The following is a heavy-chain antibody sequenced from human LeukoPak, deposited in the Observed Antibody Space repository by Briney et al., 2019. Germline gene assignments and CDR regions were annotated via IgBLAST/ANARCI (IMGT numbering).Heavy chain of an antibody. CDR3: ARDDCSGGSCFQAFDI. Sequence: SVKVSCKASGGTFSSYAIRWVRQAPGQGLEWMGRIIPILGIANYAQKFQGRVTITADKSTSTAYMELSSLRSEDTAVYCCARDDCSGGSCFQAFDIWGQGTMVTVSS. CDR1: GGTFSSYA. D-gene: IGHD2-15*01. V-gene: IGHV1-69*04. CDR2: IIPILGIA. J-gene: IGHJ3*02.